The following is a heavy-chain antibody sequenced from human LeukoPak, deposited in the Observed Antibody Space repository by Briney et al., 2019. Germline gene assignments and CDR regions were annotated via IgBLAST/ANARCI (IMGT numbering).Heavy chain of an antibody. V-gene: IGHV3-23*01. Sequence: GSLRLSCAASGFTFSTYAMSWVRQAPGKGLEWVSAISASGGATYYADSVKGRFTISRDNSKNTLYLQVNSLRAEDTAVYYCAKAKSYYSNYDYWGQGTLVTVSS. D-gene: IGHD4-11*01. CDR1: GFTFSTYA. J-gene: IGHJ4*02. CDR3: AKAKSYYSNYDY. CDR2: ISASGGAT.